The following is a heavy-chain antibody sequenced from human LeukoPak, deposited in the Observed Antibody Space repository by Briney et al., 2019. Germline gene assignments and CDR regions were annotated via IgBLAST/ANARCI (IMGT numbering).Heavy chain of an antibody. D-gene: IGHD2-2*01. CDR2: INWNGGST. Sequence: GGSLRLSCAASGFTFDDHGMSWVRQVPGKGLEWVSGINWNGGSTGYADSVKGRFTISRDNSKNTLYLQMSSLRAEDTAVYYCAKEPREYCSSTSCPNWIDPWGQGTLVTVSS. J-gene: IGHJ5*02. CDR1: GFTFDDHG. V-gene: IGHV3-20*04. CDR3: AKEPREYCSSTSCPNWIDP.